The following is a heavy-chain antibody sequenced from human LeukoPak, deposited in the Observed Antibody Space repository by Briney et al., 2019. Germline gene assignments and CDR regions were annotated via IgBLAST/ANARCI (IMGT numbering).Heavy chain of an antibody. V-gene: IGHV3-30*03. Sequence: GGSLRLSCAASGFTFSSYGMHWVRQAPGKGLEWVAVISYDGSNKYYADSVKCRFTISRDNSKNTLYLQMNSLRAEDTAVYYCVTSDSSGHFDYWGQGTLVTVSS. J-gene: IGHJ4*02. CDR2: ISYDGSNK. CDR1: GFTFSSYG. CDR3: VTSDSSGHFDY. D-gene: IGHD3-22*01.